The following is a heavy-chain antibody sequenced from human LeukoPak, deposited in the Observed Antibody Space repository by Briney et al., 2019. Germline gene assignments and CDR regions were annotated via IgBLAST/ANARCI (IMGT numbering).Heavy chain of an antibody. CDR2: IYYSGNT. J-gene: IGHJ2*01. Sequence: SETLSLTCTVSGGSISSYYWGWIRQSPGKGLEWIGSIYYSGNTYYNPSLKSRVTISIDTSKNQFSLKLSSVTAADTAVYYCARMRLDWYFDLWGRDTLVTVSS. CDR3: ARMRLDWYFDL. V-gene: IGHV4-39*07. CDR1: GGSISSYY.